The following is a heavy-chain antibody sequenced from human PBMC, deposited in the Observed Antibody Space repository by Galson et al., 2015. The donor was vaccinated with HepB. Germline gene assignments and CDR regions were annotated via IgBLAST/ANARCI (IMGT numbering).Heavy chain of an antibody. D-gene: IGHD2/OR15-2a*01. J-gene: IGHJ4*02. CDR1: GFTFGNYD. CDR2: ISYDGSNK. V-gene: IGHV3-30*18. CDR3: AKAVGKRTTLYFDY. Sequence: SLRLSCAASGFTFGNYDMHWVRQAPGKGLEWVAVISYDGSNKYHADSVKGRFTISRDNSKNTLYLQMNSLRAEDTAVYYCAKAVGKRTTLYFDYWGQGTLVTVSS.